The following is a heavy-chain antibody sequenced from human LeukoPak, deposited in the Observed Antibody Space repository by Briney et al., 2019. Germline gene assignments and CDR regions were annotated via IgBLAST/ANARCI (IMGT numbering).Heavy chain of an antibody. V-gene: IGHV3-33*01. CDR3: ARDDALGDNALDI. Sequence: GGSLRLSCAASGFTFSSYGMPWVRQAPGKGLEWVAVILNDGSQEKYADSVKGRFTISRDNSKNTLFLQMNSLRAEDTAVYYCARDDALGDNALDIWGQGTMVTVSS. J-gene: IGHJ3*02. CDR1: GFTFSSYG. CDR2: ILNDGSQE. D-gene: IGHD3-16*01.